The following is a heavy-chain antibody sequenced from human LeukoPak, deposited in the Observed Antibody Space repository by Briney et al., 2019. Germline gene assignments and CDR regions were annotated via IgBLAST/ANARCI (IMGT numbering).Heavy chain of an antibody. D-gene: IGHD3-10*01. CDR1: GFTFSNHA. J-gene: IGHJ6*02. V-gene: IGHV3-30-3*01. CDR2: ISYDGNNK. CDR3: ARAHYYGSGSYYLAPFIGYNYGMDV. Sequence: GGSLRLSCAASGFTFSNHAMNWVRQAPGKGLDWVAVISYDGNNKYYADSVKGRFTISRDNSKNTLYLQMNSLRAEDTAVYYCARAHYYGSGSYYLAPFIGYNYGMDVWGQGTTVTVSS.